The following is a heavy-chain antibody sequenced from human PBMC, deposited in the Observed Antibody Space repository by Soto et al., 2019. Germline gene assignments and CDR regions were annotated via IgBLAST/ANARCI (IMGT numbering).Heavy chain of an antibody. Sequence: ASLKVSCKASGYTFTSYGISWVRQAPGQGLEWMGWISAYNGNTNYAQKLQGRVTMTTDTSTSTAYMELRSLRSDDTAVYYCARDLGPGGAVADAFDIWGQGTMVTVSS. CDR1: GYTFTSYG. V-gene: IGHV1-18*01. CDR2: ISAYNGNT. D-gene: IGHD6-19*01. J-gene: IGHJ3*02. CDR3: ARDLGPGGAVADAFDI.